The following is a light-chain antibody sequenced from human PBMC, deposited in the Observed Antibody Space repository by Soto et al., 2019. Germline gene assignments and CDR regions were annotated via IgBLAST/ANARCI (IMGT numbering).Light chain of an antibody. CDR2: GAS. J-gene: IGKJ1*01. CDR1: QSVSSSY. CDR3: QQYGSSPWT. V-gene: IGKV3-20*01. Sequence: EIVLTQSPGTLCLSPGERATLSCRASQSVSSSYLAWYQQKPVQAPRLLIYGASSRATGIPDRFSGSGSGTDFTLTISRLEPEDFAVYYCQQYGSSPWTFGQGTKVDIK.